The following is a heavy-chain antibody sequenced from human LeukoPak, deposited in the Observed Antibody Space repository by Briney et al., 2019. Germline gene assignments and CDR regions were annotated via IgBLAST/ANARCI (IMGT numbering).Heavy chain of an antibody. D-gene: IGHD4-23*01. Sequence: GRSLRLSCAASGFTFSSYAMHWVRQAPGKGLEWVAVISYDGSYKDYADSVKGRFTVSRDNSKSTLYLQMNSLRAEDTAVYYCARGARKGDDYGGFDYWGQGTLVTVSS. CDR3: ARGARKGDDYGGFDY. CDR1: GFTFSSYA. CDR2: ISYDGSYK. J-gene: IGHJ4*02. V-gene: IGHV3-30*04.